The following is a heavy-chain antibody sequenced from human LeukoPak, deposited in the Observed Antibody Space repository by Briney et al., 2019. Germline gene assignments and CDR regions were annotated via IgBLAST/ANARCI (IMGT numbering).Heavy chain of an antibody. CDR3: AKGTASSSWYKGVDY. CDR2: ISGSGGST. CDR1: GFTFSSYA. Sequence: GGSLRLSCAASGFTFSSYAMSWVRQAPGKGLEWVSAISGSGGSTYYADSVKGRFTISRDNSKNTLYLQMNSLRAEDTAVYYCAKGTASSSWYKGVDYWGQGTLVTVSS. V-gene: IGHV3-23*01. D-gene: IGHD6-13*01. J-gene: IGHJ4*02.